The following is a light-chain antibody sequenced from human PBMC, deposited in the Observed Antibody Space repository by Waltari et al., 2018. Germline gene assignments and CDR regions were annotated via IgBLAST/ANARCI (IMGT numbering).Light chain of an antibody. Sequence: DIQMTQSPSSLSASVGDRVTITCQASRDINNYLNWYQQKPGKAPKLLIYGASTLATGVPSRFSGSGSGTDFVFTISRLQPEDIATYYCQHYDGVPPWTFGQGTRVDFK. CDR1: RDINNY. J-gene: IGKJ1*01. CDR2: GAS. V-gene: IGKV1-33*01. CDR3: QHYDGVPPWT.